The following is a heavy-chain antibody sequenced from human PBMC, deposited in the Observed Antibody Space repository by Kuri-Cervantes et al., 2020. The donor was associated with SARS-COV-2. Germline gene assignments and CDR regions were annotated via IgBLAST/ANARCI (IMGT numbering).Heavy chain of an antibody. V-gene: IGHV3-23*01. D-gene: IGHD6-19*01. CDR3: ARAVAGTGEYYYYGMDV. Sequence: GESLKISCAASEFTFSSYAMSWVRQAPGKGLEWVPAISGSGGSTYYADSVKGRFTISRDNAKNSLYLQMNSLRAEDTAVYYCARAVAGTGEYYYYGMDVWGQGTTVTVSS. CDR2: ISGSGGST. CDR1: EFTFSSYA. J-gene: IGHJ6*02.